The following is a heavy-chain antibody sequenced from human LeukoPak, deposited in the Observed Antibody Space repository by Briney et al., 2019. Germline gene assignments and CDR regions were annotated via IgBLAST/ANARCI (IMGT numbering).Heavy chain of an antibody. CDR2: IYSGGST. Sequence: GGSLRLSCAASGFTVSSNYMSWVSQAPGKGLEWVSVIYSGGSTYYADSVKGRFTISRDNSKNTLYLQMNSLRAEDTAVYYCARETVAGTNWFDPWGQGTLVTVSS. J-gene: IGHJ5*02. V-gene: IGHV3-53*01. CDR1: GFTVSSNY. D-gene: IGHD6-19*01. CDR3: ARETVAGTNWFDP.